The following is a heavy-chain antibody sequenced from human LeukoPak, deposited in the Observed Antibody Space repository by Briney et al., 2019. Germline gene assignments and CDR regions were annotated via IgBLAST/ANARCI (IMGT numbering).Heavy chain of an antibody. J-gene: IGHJ4*02. Sequence: PSETLSLTCTVSGGSIISYYWSWIRQPAGKGLEWIGRIYTSGSANYSPSLKGRVTMSVDASKNQFSLNLSSVTAADKAVYYCAREIGRDGYNRSFDYWGQGTLVTVSS. CDR3: AREIGRDGYNRSFDY. D-gene: IGHD5-24*01. V-gene: IGHV4-4*07. CDR2: IYTSGSA. CDR1: GGSIISYY.